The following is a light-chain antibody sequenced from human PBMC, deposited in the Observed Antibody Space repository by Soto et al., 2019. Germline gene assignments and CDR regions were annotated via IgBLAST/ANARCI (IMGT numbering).Light chain of an antibody. CDR3: SSYTSSNTPVV. CDR2: EVS. Sequence: QSALTQPASVSGSPGQSITISCTGTSSDVGGYNYVSWYQQHPGKAPKLMIYEVSNRPSGVSNRFSGSKSGNTASLTISGLQAEDEADYCCSSYTSSNTPVVFGGGTKLTVL. V-gene: IGLV2-14*01. J-gene: IGLJ2*01. CDR1: SSDVGGYNY.